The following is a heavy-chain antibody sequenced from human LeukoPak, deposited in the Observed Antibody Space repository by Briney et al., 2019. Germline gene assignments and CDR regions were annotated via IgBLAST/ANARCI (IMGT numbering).Heavy chain of an antibody. V-gene: IGHV3-30-3*01. Sequence: GGSLRLSCAASGFTFSTYAMHWVRQAPWKGLEWVAVISYDGTTKYHADSVKGRFTISRDNSKNTLYLQMNTLRSEDTAVYYCARDLGGNIAVAGHDAFDIWGQGTMVTVSS. CDR3: ARDLGGNIAVAGHDAFDI. CDR1: GFTFSTYA. CDR2: ISYDGTTK. D-gene: IGHD6-19*01. J-gene: IGHJ3*02.